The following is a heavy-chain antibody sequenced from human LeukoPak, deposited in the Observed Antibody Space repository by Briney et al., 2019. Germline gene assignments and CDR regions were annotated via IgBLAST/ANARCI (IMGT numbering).Heavy chain of an antibody. CDR1: GVSFTTYG. D-gene: IGHD2-15*01. Sequence: GESLKISCKGSGVSFTTYGIDWVRQTPGKGLEWMGIIYLGDSDTRYSPSFQGQVTISGDKSINTAYVHWSNLKASDTAMHYCARRACSGDSCLDFWGQGTLVTVSS. V-gene: IGHV5-51*01. J-gene: IGHJ4*02. CDR3: ARRACSGDSCLDF. CDR2: IYLGDSDT.